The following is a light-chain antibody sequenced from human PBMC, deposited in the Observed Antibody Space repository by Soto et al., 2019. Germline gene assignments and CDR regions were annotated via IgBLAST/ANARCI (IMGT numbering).Light chain of an antibody. CDR2: DAS. Sequence: EIVLTQSPATLSLSPGERATLSCRASQSVSSYLGWYQQKPGQAPRLLIYDASNRATGIPARFSGSGSGTDITLTMSSLEPQDFGVYYCQQRSNWPPAFGPGTKVHIK. CDR1: QSVSSY. J-gene: IGKJ3*01. CDR3: QQRSNWPPA. V-gene: IGKV3-11*01.